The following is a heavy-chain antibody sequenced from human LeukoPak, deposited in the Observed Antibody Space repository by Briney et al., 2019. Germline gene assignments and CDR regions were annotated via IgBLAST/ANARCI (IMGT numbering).Heavy chain of an antibody. J-gene: IGHJ3*02. D-gene: IGHD3-10*01. CDR2: ITDGGEP. CDR1: GFTFSDYG. Sequence: GGSLRLSCAASGFTFSDYGMSWVRQAPGKGLEWVSTITDGGEPYYSDSVKGRFTISRDNSQDTLDLQMDSLRVEDMAIYYCAKDYYGSGSHAFDTWGQGTVVTVSS. V-gene: IGHV3-23*01. CDR3: AKDYYGSGSHAFDT.